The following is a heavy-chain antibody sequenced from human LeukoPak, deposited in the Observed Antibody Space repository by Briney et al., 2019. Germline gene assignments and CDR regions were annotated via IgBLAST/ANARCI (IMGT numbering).Heavy chain of an antibody. CDR3: ARGGSNWFDP. Sequence: ASVKVSCKASGGTFNSSAFNWVRQAPGQGLEWMGWISAYNGNTNYAQKLQGRVTMTIDTSTSTAYMELRSLRSDDTAVYYCARGGSNWFDPWGQGTLVTVSS. V-gene: IGHV1-18*01. CDR1: GGTFNSSA. J-gene: IGHJ5*02. CDR2: ISAYNGNT.